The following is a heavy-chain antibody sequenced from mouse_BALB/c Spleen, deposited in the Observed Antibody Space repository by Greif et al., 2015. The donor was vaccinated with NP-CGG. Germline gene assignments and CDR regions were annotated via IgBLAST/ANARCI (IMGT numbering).Heavy chain of an antibody. V-gene: IGHV2-9*02. D-gene: IGHD2-1*01. CDR3: AREDGNYVGATDY. Sequence: QVQLQQSGPGLVAPSQSLSITCTVSGFSLTSYGVHWVRQPPGKGLEWLGVIWAGGSTSYNSALMSRLSISKDNSKSQVFLKMNSLQTDDTAMYYCAREDGNYVGATDYWGQGTSVTVSS. CDR1: GFSLTSYG. J-gene: IGHJ4*01. CDR2: IWAGGST.